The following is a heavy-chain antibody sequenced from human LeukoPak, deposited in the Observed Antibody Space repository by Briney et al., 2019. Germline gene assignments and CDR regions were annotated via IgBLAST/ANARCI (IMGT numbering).Heavy chain of an antibody. CDR1: GGSISGYF. CDR3: VRHTSSGWYQVVY. V-gene: IGHV4-59*01. D-gene: IGHD6-19*01. J-gene: IGHJ4*02. CDR2: IIYSGST. Sequence: SETLSLTCTVSGGSISGYFWSWIRQPPGKGLEWIGFIIYSGSTDHNPSLKSRVTISVDASKNQFSLKLTSVTAADTAVYYCVRHTSSGWYQVVYWGQGTLVTVSS.